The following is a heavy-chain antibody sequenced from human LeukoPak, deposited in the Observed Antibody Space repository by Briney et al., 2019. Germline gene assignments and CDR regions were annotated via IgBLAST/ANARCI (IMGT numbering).Heavy chain of an antibody. V-gene: IGHV4-38-2*02. Sequence: SETLSLTCTVSGYSISSGYYWGWIRQPPGKGLEWIGSIYHSGSTNYNPSLKSRVSISVDTSKNQFSLKLSSVTAADTAVYYCARQIPTSWRDGGWFDPWGQGTLVTVSS. CDR3: ARQIPTSWRDGGWFDP. CDR1: GYSISSGYY. D-gene: IGHD2-2*01. CDR2: IYHSGST. J-gene: IGHJ5*02.